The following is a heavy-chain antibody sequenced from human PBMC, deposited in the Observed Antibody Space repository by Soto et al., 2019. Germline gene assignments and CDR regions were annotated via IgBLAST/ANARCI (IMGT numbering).Heavy chain of an antibody. V-gene: IGHV3-33*01. Sequence: PGGSLRLSCAASGFTFSSYGMHWVRQAPGKGLEWVAVIWYDGSNKYYADSVKGRFTISRDNSKNTLYLQMNSPRAEDTAVYYCARGPVKYSSSIKNNWFDPWGQGTLVTVSS. D-gene: IGHD6-13*01. CDR3: ARGPVKYSSSIKNNWFDP. CDR1: GFTFSSYG. CDR2: IWYDGSNK. J-gene: IGHJ5*02.